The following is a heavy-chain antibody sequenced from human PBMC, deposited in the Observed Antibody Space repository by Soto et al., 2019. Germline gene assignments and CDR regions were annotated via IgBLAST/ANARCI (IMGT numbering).Heavy chain of an antibody. CDR1: GFTFSTYI. Sequence: EVQLVESGGGLVKPGASLRLSCAASGFTFSTYIMNWVRQAPGKGLEGVASISSSSTYINDADSVKRRFTISRDNAKNSPKRQMNSMRAEDTAVDYGARGGDCSRTSCPRLRVDYWGQGTRVTGSS. CDR2: ISSSSTYI. CDR3: ARGGDCSRTSCPRLRVDY. J-gene: IGHJ4*02. D-gene: IGHD2-2*01. V-gene: IGHV3-21*04.